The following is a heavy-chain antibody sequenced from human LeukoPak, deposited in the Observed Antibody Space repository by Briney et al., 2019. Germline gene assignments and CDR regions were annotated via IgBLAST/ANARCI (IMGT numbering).Heavy chain of an antibody. Sequence: PGGSLRLSCAASGSTFSDYYMSWIRQAPGKGLEWVSYISSSGSTIYYADSVKGRFTISRDNAKNSLYLQMNSLRAEDTAVYYCARSPIPYDYVWGSYRVDAFDIWGQGTMVTVSS. CDR3: ARSPIPYDYVWGSYRVDAFDI. V-gene: IGHV3-11*01. CDR1: GSTFSDYY. CDR2: ISSSGSTI. D-gene: IGHD3-16*02. J-gene: IGHJ3*02.